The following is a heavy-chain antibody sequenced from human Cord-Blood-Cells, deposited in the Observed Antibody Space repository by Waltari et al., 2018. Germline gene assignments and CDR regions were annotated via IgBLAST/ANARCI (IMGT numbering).Heavy chain of an antibody. CDR1: GGSISSSSYY. V-gene: IGHV4-39*01. Sequence: QLQLQESGPGLVKPSETLSLTCTVSGGSISSSSYYWGWIRQPPGKGLEWIGGIYYSGSTYYNPSLKSRVTISVDTSKNQFSLKLSSVTAADTAVYYCARQNIEYSSSFFDYWGQGTLVTVSS. CDR2: IYYSGST. D-gene: IGHD6-6*01. J-gene: IGHJ4*02. CDR3: ARQNIEYSSSFFDY.